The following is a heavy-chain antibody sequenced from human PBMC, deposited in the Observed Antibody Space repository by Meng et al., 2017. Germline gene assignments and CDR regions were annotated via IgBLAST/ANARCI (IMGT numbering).Heavy chain of an antibody. CDR2: IYYSGST. J-gene: IGHJ2*01. CDR3: ARSISSSPQNYWYFDL. Sequence: VQLQEAGPGLVKPSQTLSLTCTVSVGSISSGGYYWSWIRQHPGKGLEWIGYIYYSGSTYYNPSLKSRVTISVDTSKNQFSLKLSSVTAADTAVYYCARSISSSPQNYWYFDLWGRGTLVTVSS. CDR1: VGSISSGGYY. D-gene: IGHD6-6*01. V-gene: IGHV4-31*03.